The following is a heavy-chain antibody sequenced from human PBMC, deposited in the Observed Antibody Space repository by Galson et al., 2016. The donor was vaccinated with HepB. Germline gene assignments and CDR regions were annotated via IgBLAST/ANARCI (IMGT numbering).Heavy chain of an antibody. V-gene: IGHV3-23*01. CDR1: GFTFSSYA. J-gene: IGHJ4*02. CDR2: SGSGGPP. D-gene: IGHD3-9*01. Sequence: SLRLSCAASGFTFSSYAMSWVRQAPGKGLEWVSSSGSGGPPYYADSVKGRFTISRDNSKNTLFLKMHSLRADDTAVYYCAKSVLEYDILTGYYRRGADYWGQGTLVTVSS. CDR3: AKSVLEYDILTGYYRRGADY.